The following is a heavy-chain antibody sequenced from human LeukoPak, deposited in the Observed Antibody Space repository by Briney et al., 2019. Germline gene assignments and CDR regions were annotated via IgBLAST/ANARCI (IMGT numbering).Heavy chain of an antibody. CDR1: GYTFTSYE. Sequence: ASVKVSCKASGYTFTSYEINWVRQATGQGLEWMGWVNPNSGNTGYAQKVQGRVTMTRNTSINTAYMELSSLRSEDTAVYYCARVPRSPRTDFDYWVQGTLVTVSS. CDR2: VNPNSGNT. V-gene: IGHV1-8*01. CDR3: ARVPRSPRTDFDY. J-gene: IGHJ4*02.